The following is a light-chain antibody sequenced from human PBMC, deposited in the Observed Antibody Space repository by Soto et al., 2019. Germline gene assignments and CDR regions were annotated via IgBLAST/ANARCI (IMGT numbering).Light chain of an antibody. Sequence: EIVMTQSPATLSVSPGERATLSCRASQSVSSNLAWYQQRPGQAPRLLIFGASTRATGIPDRFSGSGSGTDFTLTISRLEPEDSAVYYCQQYGGSPTWTFGQGTKVDI. CDR3: QQYGGSPTWT. CDR2: GAS. J-gene: IGKJ1*01. V-gene: IGKV3-20*01. CDR1: QSVSSN.